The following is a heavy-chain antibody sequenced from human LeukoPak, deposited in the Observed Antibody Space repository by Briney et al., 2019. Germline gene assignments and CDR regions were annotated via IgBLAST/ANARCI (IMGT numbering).Heavy chain of an antibody. CDR2: IYYSGGT. V-gene: IGHV4-59*01. CDR1: GDSISSYY. Sequence: SETLSLTCTVSGDSISSYYWSWIRQPPGKGLEFIGYIYYSGGTNYKPSLKSRVTISVDTSKNQFSLKLSSVTAADTAVYYCADVVVVAATPGYFQHWGQGTLVTVSS. D-gene: IGHD2-15*01. J-gene: IGHJ1*01. CDR3: ADVVVVAATPGYFQH.